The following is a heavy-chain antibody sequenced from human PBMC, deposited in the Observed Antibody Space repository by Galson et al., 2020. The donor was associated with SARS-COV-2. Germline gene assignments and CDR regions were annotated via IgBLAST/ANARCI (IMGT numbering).Heavy chain of an antibody. V-gene: IGHV3-15*01. CDR1: GFTFSNAW. D-gene: IGHD5-12*01. CDR3: TTDFILLGFIVATPIAAAPDY. J-gene: IGHJ4*02. Sequence: TGGSLRLSCAASGFTFSNAWMSWVRQAPGKGLEWVGRIKSKTDGGTTDYAAPVKGRFTNSTDDSKNTLYLQMNSLKTEDTAVYYCTTDFILLGFIVATPIAAAPDYWGQGTLVTVSS. CDR2: IKSKTDGGTT.